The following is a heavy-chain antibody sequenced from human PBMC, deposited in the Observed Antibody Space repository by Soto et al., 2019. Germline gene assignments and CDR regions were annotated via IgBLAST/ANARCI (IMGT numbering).Heavy chain of an antibody. V-gene: IGHV4-4*07. CDR2: IYTSGGT. J-gene: IGHJ5*02. CDR1: GGSISSYY. Sequence: QVQLQESGPGLVKPSETLSLTCTVSGGSISSYYWSWIRQPAGKGLEWIGRIYTSGGTNYNPSLKNRITMSVDTTKYQFSHELSTVTAAETAVYYCARDNSLYCNYWFDPCGPGTLVTVSS. CDR3: ARDNSLYCNYWFDP. D-gene: IGHD4-4*01.